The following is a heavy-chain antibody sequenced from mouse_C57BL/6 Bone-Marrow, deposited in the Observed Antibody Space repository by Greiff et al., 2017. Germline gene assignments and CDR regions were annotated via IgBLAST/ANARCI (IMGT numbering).Heavy chain of an antibody. CDR3: ARPYYSNYWYFDV. J-gene: IGHJ1*03. Sequence: QVQLKEPGAELVKPGASVKMSCKASGYTFTSYWITWVKQRPGQGLEWIGDIYPGSGSTNYNEKFKSKATLAVDTSSSTAYMQLSSLTSEDSAVYYCARPYYSNYWYFDVWGTGTTVTVSS. D-gene: IGHD2-5*01. V-gene: IGHV1-55*01. CDR1: GYTFTSYW. CDR2: IYPGSGST.